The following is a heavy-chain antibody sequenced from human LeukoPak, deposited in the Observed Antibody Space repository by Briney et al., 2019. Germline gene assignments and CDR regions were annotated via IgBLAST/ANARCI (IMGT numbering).Heavy chain of an antibody. J-gene: IGHJ3*02. V-gene: IGHV4-61*10. CDR2: IYYSGST. CDR3: ARVRAYNWNDDAFDI. CDR1: GGSITRGSYY. Sequence: SETLSLTCAVSGGSITRGSYYWTWIRQPAGKALEWIGYIYYSGSTNYNPSLKSRVTISVDTSKNQFSLKLSSVTAADTAVYYCARVRAYNWNDDAFDIWGQGTMVTVSS. D-gene: IGHD1-20*01.